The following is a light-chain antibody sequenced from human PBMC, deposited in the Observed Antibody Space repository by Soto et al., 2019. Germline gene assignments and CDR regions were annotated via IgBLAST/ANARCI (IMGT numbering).Light chain of an antibody. V-gene: IGLV1-40*01. CDR3: QSYDSSLSGYV. Sequence: QSVLTQPPSVSGAPGQRVTISWTGSSSNIGAGYDVHWYPQLPGTAPKLLICGNSNRPSGVPDRFSGSKSGTSASLAITGLQAEDEADYYCQSYDSSLSGYVFGTGTKLTVL. CDR2: GNS. J-gene: IGLJ1*01. CDR1: SSNIGAGYD.